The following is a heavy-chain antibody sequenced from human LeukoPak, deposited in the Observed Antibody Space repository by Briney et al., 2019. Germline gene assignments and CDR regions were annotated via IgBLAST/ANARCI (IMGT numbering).Heavy chain of an antibody. CDR1: GYTFSSYY. D-gene: IGHD6-13*01. CDR3: SRFSSNWYSSFDY. Sequence: ASVKVSCKASGYTFSSYYMHWVRQAPGQGLEWMGIINPSGGSTSYAQKFQGRVTMTWDTSTSTVYMDLSSLRSEDTAVYYCSRFSSNWYSSFDYWGQGTMVAVCS. J-gene: IGHJ4*02. CDR2: INPSGGST. V-gene: IGHV1-46*01.